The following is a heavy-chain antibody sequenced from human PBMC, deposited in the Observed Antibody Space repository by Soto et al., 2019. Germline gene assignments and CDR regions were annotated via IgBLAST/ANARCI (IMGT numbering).Heavy chain of an antibody. V-gene: IGHV3-30*18. CDR3: AKAAGATFFDY. CDR2: ISYDGRNK. J-gene: IGHJ4*02. Sequence: XXSLRLCCAAGGVTFSSYGMNWVPQAPGKGLEWVRVISYDGRNKYYADSVKGRFTISRDNSKNTLYLQMNSLRAEDTAVYYCAKAAGATFFDYWGQGTLVTVSS. D-gene: IGHD1-26*01. CDR1: GVTFSSYG.